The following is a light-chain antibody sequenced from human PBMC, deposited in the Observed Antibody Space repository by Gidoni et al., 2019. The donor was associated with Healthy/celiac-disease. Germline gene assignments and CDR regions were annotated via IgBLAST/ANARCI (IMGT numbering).Light chain of an antibody. J-gene: IGLJ1*01. Sequence: QSALTQPASVSGSPGQSITISCTGTSSDVGGYNYVSWYQQHPGKAPKLMIYEVSNRPSGVSNRFSGSKSGNTASLTISGLQAEDEADYYCSSYTSSSLCVFGTGTKVTAL. CDR3: SSYTSSSLCV. CDR2: EVS. CDR1: SSDVGGYNY. V-gene: IGLV2-14*01.